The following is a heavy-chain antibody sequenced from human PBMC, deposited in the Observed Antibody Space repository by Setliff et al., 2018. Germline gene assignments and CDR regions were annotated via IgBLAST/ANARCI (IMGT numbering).Heavy chain of an antibody. CDR2: IYPGNADT. V-gene: IGHV5-51*01. CDR1: GSSFTDYW. D-gene: IGHD2-21*01. CDR3: ARRGERFFNWFDP. J-gene: IGHJ5*02. Sequence: ESLKISCNGSGSSFTDYWIAWVRQTPGKGLEWMGTIYPGNADTRYSPSFQGQVTISTDTSINTAFLQWNNLKASDTAVYYCARRGERFFNWFDPWGQGTLVTVSS.